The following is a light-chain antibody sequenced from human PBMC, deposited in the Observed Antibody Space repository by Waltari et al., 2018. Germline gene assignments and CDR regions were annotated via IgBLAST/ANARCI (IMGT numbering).Light chain of an antibody. CDR1: TITVGNYDL. V-gene: IGLV2-23*02. Sequence: QSALTQPPSVSGTPGQSTTISCPGTTITVGNYDLVTWYQHHPGKAPKPLICEVIKRPSGVSSRFSGSKSGSTASLIISGLQPDDEADYYCCSYAGRGTYVFGSGTKVTVL. J-gene: IGLJ1*01. CDR2: EVI. CDR3: CSYAGRGTYV.